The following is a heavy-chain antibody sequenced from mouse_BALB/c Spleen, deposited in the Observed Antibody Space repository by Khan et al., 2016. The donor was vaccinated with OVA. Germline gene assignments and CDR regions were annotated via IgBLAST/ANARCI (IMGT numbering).Heavy chain of an antibody. CDR2: IWTGGST. J-gene: IGHJ1*01. CDR3: ARYYGNYGWYFDV. CDR1: GFSLTSYG. V-gene: IGHV2-9*02. Sequence: VELVESGPGLVAPSQSLSITCTVSGFSLTSYGVHWVRQPPGKGLEWLGVIWTGGSTNYNSALMSRLSISKDNSKSQVFLKMNSLQNDDKAMYYCARYYGNYGWYFDVWGEGTTGTVSS. D-gene: IGHD2-1*01.